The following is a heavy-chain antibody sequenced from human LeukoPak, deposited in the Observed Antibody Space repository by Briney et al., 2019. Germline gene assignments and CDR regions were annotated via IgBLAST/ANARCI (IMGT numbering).Heavy chain of an antibody. CDR2: IYPGDSDT. J-gene: IGHJ4*02. V-gene: IGHV5-51*01. D-gene: IGHD3-16*01. CDR3: ARGMYYFDY. Sequence: KVSCKASGYTFTSYGITWVRQMPGKGLEWMGIIYPGDSDTRYSPSFQGQVTISADKSISTAYLQWSSLKASDTAMYYCARGMYYFDYWGQGTLVTVSS. CDR1: GYTFTSYG.